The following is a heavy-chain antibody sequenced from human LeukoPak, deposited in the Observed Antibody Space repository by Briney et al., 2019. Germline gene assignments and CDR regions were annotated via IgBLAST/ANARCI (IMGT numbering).Heavy chain of an antibody. CDR3: ARLARGFSSSWFPRGYYYYYMDV. D-gene: IGHD6-13*01. Sequence: SETLSLTCAVYGGSFSGYYWSWIRQPPGKGLEWIGEINHSGSTNYNPSLKSRVTISVDTSKNQFSLKLSSVTAADTAVYYCARLARGFSSSWFPRGYYYYYMDVWGKGTTVTISS. J-gene: IGHJ6*03. CDR1: GGSFSGYY. CDR2: INHSGST. V-gene: IGHV4-34*01.